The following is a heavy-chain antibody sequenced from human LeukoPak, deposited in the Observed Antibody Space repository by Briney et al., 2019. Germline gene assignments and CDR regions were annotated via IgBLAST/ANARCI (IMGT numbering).Heavy chain of an antibody. J-gene: IGHJ4*02. Sequence: PGESLRISCQGSGYSFATYWIGWVRQMPGKGLEWMGIIYPRNSNTRYSPPFQGQVTISADTSINTAYLQWSTLKASDTAMYYCARLDSAGDWLYWGQGTLVTVSS. CDR1: GYSFATYW. CDR3: ARLDSAGDWLY. CDR2: IYPRNSNT. D-gene: IGHD2-21*02. V-gene: IGHV5-51*01.